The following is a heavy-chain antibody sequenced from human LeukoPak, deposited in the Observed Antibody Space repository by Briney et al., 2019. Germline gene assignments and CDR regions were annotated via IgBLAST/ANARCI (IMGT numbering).Heavy chain of an antibody. CDR2: INPNSGGT. V-gene: IGHV1-2*02. CDR1: GYTFTGYY. Sequence: ASVKVSCKASGYTFTGYYMHWVRQAPGQGLEWMGWINPNSGGTNYAQKFQGRVTMTRDTSISPAYMELSRLRSDDPAVYYCARVRQQLVRSFYYYYYMDVWGKGTTVTVSS. D-gene: IGHD6-13*01. J-gene: IGHJ6*03. CDR3: ARVRQQLVRSFYYYYYMDV.